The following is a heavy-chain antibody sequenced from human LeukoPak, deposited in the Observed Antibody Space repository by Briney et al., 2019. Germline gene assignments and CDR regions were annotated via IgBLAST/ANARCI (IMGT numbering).Heavy chain of an antibody. J-gene: IGHJ4*02. CDR1: GGSISSSSYY. Sequence: SETLSLTCTVSGGSISSSSYYWGWIRQPPGKGLEWIGSIYYSGSTYYNPSLKSRVTISVDTSKNQFPLKLSSVTAADTAVYYCARILYAIAAACFDYWGQGTLVTVSS. V-gene: IGHV4-39*06. CDR2: IYYSGST. D-gene: IGHD6-13*01. CDR3: ARILYAIAAACFDY.